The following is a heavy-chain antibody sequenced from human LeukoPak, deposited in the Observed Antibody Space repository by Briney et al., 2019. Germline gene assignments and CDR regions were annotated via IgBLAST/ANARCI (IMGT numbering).Heavy chain of an antibody. V-gene: IGHV3-20*04. Sequence: GGSLRLSCAASGFTFDDYGMSWVRQAPGKGLEWVSGINWNGGSTGYADSVKGRFTVSRDNSKNTLYLQMNSLRAEDTAVYYCAKGNHYYGSGSYSSFDYWGQGTLVTVSS. J-gene: IGHJ4*02. D-gene: IGHD3-10*01. CDR2: INWNGGST. CDR3: AKGNHYYGSGSYSSFDY. CDR1: GFTFDDYG.